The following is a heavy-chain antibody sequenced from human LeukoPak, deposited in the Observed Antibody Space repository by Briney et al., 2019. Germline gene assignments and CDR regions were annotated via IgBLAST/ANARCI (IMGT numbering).Heavy chain of an antibody. CDR2: FNPIFGSA. CDR1: GDSFGTYG. CDR3: ARDSSAIQQLVQLDY. D-gene: IGHD6-13*01. V-gene: IGHV1-69*05. Sequence: ASVKVSCKASGDSFGTYGITWVRQAPGEGLEWMGGFNPIFGSAQYAQKFQGRVTMTRDTSTSTVYMELSSLRSEDTAVYYCARDSSAIQQLVQLDYWGQGTLVTVSS. J-gene: IGHJ4*02.